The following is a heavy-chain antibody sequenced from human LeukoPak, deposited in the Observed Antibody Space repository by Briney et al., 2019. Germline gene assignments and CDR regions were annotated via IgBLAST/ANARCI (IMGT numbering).Heavy chain of an antibody. V-gene: IGHV3-30*04. CDR1: GFTFSSYA. CDR3: AGGEGLDY. J-gene: IGHJ4*02. Sequence: GGSLRLSCAASGFTFSSYAMHWVRQAPGKGLEWVAVISYDGSNKYYADSVKGRFTISRDNSKNTLYLQMNSLRAEDTAVYYWAGGEGLDYWGQGTLVTVSS. CDR2: ISYDGSNK.